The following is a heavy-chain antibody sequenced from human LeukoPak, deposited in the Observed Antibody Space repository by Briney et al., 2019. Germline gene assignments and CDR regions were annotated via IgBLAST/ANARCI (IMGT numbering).Heavy chain of an antibody. Sequence: GGSLRLSCAASGFTFSSYWMTWVRRAPGKGLEWVANIKQDGSERNYVDSVKGRFTISRDNAKNSLYLQMNTLRDEDTAVYYCATGAGCGYWGQGTLVTVSS. D-gene: IGHD6-19*01. CDR1: GFTFSSYW. J-gene: IGHJ4*02. CDR3: ATGAGCGY. CDR2: IKQDGSER. V-gene: IGHV3-7*03.